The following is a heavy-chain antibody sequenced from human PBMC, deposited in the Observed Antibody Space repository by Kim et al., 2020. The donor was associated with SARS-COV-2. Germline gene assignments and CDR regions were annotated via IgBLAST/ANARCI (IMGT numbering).Heavy chain of an antibody. CDR3: ARVGFLEYQGWFDP. V-gene: IGHV4-59*01. Sequence: TPSPKRRVTISVDTTKTQFSRKVSSVTAADTAVYYCARVGFLEYQGWFDPWGQGTLVTVSS. J-gene: IGHJ5*02. D-gene: IGHD3-3*02.